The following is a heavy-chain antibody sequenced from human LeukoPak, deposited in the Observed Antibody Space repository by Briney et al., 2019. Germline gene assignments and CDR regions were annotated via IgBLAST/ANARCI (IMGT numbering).Heavy chain of an antibody. Sequence: PGRSLRLSCAASGFTFDDYAMHWVRQAPGKGLEWVSSISSSSSYIYYADSVKGRFTISRDNAKNSLYLQMNSLRAEDTAVYYCARDARWELPYFDYWGQGTLVTVSS. CDR1: GFTFDDYA. J-gene: IGHJ4*02. V-gene: IGHV3-21*01. D-gene: IGHD1-26*01. CDR2: ISSSSSYI. CDR3: ARDARWELPYFDY.